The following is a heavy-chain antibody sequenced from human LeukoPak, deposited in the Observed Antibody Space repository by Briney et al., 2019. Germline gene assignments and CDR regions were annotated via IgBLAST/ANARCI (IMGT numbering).Heavy chain of an antibody. D-gene: IGHD3-3*01. J-gene: IGHJ3*02. CDR3: AKEYFLVLIGHDAFDI. CDR1: GFTFSSYA. V-gene: IGHV3-30*04. Sequence: PGGSLRLSCAASGFTFSSYAMHWVRQAPGKGLEWVAVISYDGSNKYYADSVKGRFTISRDNSENTLYLQMNSLRAEDTAVYYCAKEYFLVLIGHDAFDIWGQGTMVTVSS. CDR2: ISYDGSNK.